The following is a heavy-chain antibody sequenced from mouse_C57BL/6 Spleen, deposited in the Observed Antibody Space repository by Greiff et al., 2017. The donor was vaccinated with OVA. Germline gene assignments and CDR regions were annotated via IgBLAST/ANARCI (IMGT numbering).Heavy chain of an antibody. J-gene: IGHJ2*01. CDR3: ALTGKGY. Sequence: QVQLQQSGPELVKPGASVKISCKASGYAFSSSWMNWVKQRPGKGLEWIGRIYPGDGDTNYNGKFKGKATLTADKSSSTAYMQLSSLTSEDSAVYFCALTGKGYWGQGTTLTVSS. V-gene: IGHV1-82*01. D-gene: IGHD4-1*01. CDR2: IYPGDGDT. CDR1: GYAFSSSW.